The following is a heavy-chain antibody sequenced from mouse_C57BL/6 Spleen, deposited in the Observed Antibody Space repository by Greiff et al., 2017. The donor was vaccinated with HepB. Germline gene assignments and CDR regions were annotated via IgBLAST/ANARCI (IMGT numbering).Heavy chain of an antibody. CDR2: IDPSDSET. V-gene: IGHV1-52*01. CDR1: GYTFTSYW. CDR3: ARSYYDYDWYFDV. J-gene: IGHJ1*03. Sequence: QVQLQQPGAELVRPGSSVKLSCKASGYTFTSYWMHWVKQRPIQGLEWIGNIDPSDSETHYNQKFKDKATLTVDKSSSTAYMQLSSLTSVDSAVYYCARSYYDYDWYFDVWGTGTTVTVSS. D-gene: IGHD2-4*01.